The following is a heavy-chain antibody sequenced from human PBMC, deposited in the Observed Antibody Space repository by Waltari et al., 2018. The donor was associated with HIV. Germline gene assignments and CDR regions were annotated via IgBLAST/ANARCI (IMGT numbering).Heavy chain of an antibody. J-gene: IGHJ2*01. CDR1: GYSFIAYY. V-gene: IGHV1-2*06. CDR2: INPKSGVT. CDR3: ARGFFQNDLRGLFDL. Sequence: QVQLVQSGAEVKMPGVSVRVSCKASGYSFIAYYVHWVRQAPGQGLQWMGRINPKSGVTNYPQKFQGRVSMTRDTSISTAYLEVTTLRSDDTAVYYCARGFFQNDLRGLFDLWGRGTLVTVSS. D-gene: IGHD3-16*01.